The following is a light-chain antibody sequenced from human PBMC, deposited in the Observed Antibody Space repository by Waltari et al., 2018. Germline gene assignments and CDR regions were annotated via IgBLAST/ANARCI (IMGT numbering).Light chain of an antibody. Sequence: EIVLTQSPGTLSLSPGERATLSCRPSQSVGSNYLAWYQQKPGQAPRLLIYCASTRATGIPDRISGGGSGTHFTLTISGLEPEDSAVYYCQQYGGSPWTFGQGTKVEIK. CDR3: QQYGGSPWT. V-gene: IGKV3-20*01. CDR1: QSVGSNY. CDR2: CAS. J-gene: IGKJ1*01.